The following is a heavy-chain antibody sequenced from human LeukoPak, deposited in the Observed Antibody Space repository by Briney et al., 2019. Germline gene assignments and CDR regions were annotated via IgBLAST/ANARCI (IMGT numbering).Heavy chain of an antibody. Sequence: GGSLRLSCAASGFTFSSYSMNWVRQAPGKGLEWVSAISGSGGSTYYADSVKGRFTISRDDSKNTLYLQMNSLRAEDTAVYYCAKDPYCDILTGSYGIPDAFDIWGQGTMVTVSS. CDR1: GFTFSSYS. CDR3: AKDPYCDILTGSYGIPDAFDI. J-gene: IGHJ3*02. V-gene: IGHV3-23*01. D-gene: IGHD3-9*01. CDR2: ISGSGGST.